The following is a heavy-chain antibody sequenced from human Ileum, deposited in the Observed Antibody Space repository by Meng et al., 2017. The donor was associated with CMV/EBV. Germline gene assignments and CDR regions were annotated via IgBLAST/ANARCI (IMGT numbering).Heavy chain of an antibody. J-gene: IGHJ4*02. Sequence: CKPSGYNFITYGINWVRQAPGQRLEWMGWINTNTGNPTYAQDFTGRFVFSLDTSVSTTYLQINSLRTEDSAVYYCTRGDGDHSSKFDYWGQGTLVTVSS. CDR3: TRGDGDHSSKFDY. D-gene: IGHD5-24*01. V-gene: IGHV7-4-1*02. CDR2: INTNTGNP. CDR1: GYNFITYG.